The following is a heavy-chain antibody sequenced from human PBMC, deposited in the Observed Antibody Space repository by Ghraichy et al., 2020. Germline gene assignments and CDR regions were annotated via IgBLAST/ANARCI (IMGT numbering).Heavy chain of an antibody. D-gene: IGHD6-13*01. CDR3: ARDVASSSLDY. J-gene: IGHJ4*02. Sequence: ASVKVSCKASGYTFTAYYIHWVRQAPGQGLEWMGRINPNSGGTNYAQNFQGRVTVTRDTSITTAYMELSRLKSDDTAVYYCARDVASSSLDYWGQGTLVTVSS. V-gene: IGHV1-2*06. CDR1: GYTFTAYY. CDR2: INPNSGGT.